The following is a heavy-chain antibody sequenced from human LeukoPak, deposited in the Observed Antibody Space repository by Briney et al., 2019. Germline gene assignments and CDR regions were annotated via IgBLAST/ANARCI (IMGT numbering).Heavy chain of an antibody. D-gene: IGHD6-13*01. V-gene: IGHV3-9*01. CDR2: ISWNSGSI. CDR1: GFTFDDYA. Sequence: PGRSLRLSCAASGFTFDDYAMHWVRQAPGKGLEWVSGISWNSGSIGYADSVKGRFTISRDNAKNSLYLQMNSLRAEDTALYYCAKARAGGPYSSSWYVLDYWSQGTLVTVSS. J-gene: IGHJ4*02. CDR3: AKARAGGPYSSSWYVLDY.